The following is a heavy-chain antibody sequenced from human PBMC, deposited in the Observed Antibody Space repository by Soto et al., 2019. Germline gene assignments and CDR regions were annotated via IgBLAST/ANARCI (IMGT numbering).Heavy chain of an antibody. Sequence: LSLTCSMAVDSVYSNSASLNWIRQSPSRGLEWLGRTYYRSKWFNNYALSVKSRITINPDTSKNQFSLQLNSVTPEDTAVYYCARGDQGFEYWGQGTLVTVS. D-gene: IGHD3-16*01. V-gene: IGHV6-1*01. CDR3: ARGDQGFEY. CDR2: TYYRSKWFN. J-gene: IGHJ4*02. CDR1: VDSVYSNSAS.